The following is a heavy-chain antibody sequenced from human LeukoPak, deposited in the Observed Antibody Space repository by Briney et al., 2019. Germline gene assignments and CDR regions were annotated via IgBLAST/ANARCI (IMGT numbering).Heavy chain of an antibody. D-gene: IGHD3-10*01. CDR1: GFTFSSYS. CDR2: VSSSSSYI. J-gene: IGHJ4*02. Sequence: PGGSLRLSCAASGFTFSSYSMNWVRQAPGKGLEWVSFVSSSSSYIYNADSGKGRFTISRDNAKNSLYLQMNSLRAEDTAVYYCARGASDVGVDCWGQGTLVTVSS. V-gene: IGHV3-21*01. CDR3: ARGASDVGVDC.